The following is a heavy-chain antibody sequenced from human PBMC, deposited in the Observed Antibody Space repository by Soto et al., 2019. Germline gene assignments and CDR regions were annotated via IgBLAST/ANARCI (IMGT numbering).Heavy chain of an antibody. D-gene: IGHD1-26*01. CDR2: ISYSGST. CDR3: ARGWWEREGYVMDV. CDR1: GGSISSYY. J-gene: IGHJ6*02. V-gene: IGHV4-59*08. Sequence: QVQLQASGPGLVQPSKTLSLTCTVTGGSISSYYWSWIRQPPGKELQYIGYISYSGSTNHNPSLNSRVTISDDTATNQFSLTLSSVTAADTPVYYCARGWWEREGYVMDVCGQGTTVTVSS.